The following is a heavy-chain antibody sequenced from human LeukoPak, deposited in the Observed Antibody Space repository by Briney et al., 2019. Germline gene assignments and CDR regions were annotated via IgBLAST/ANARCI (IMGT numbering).Heavy chain of an antibody. CDR1: GDSIGRTTYY. J-gene: IGHJ3*02. V-gene: IGHV4-39*01. D-gene: IGHD6-6*01. CDR3: ARHIGSSKSAFDI. CDR2: TYYSGTT. Sequence: PSETLSLTCTVSGDSIGRTTYYWGWIRQPPGKVLEWMGTTYYSGTTYYNPSLESRVTISVDTSKNQFSLKLYSVTAADTAVYYCARHIGSSKSAFDIWGQGTMVAVSS.